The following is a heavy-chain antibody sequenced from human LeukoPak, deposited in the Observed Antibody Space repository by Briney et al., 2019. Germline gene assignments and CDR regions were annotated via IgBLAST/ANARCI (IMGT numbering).Heavy chain of an antibody. V-gene: IGHV3-30-3*01. CDR2: ISFDGNQE. Sequence: GGSLRLSCEASGSTFDNYAMHWVRQAPGRRLEWVAVISFDGNQEYYPDSVKGRFTISRDNSKNTLYLQMNGLKTEDTAVYYCAREGSIVARTDYWGQGALVVVSS. CDR1: GSTFDNYA. CDR3: AREGSIVARTDY. J-gene: IGHJ4*02. D-gene: IGHD3-16*02.